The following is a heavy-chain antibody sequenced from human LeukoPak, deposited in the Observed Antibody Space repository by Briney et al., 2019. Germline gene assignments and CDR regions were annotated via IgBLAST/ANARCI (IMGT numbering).Heavy chain of an antibody. D-gene: IGHD6-6*01. V-gene: IGHV6-1*01. CDR3: TRQRSTSTDYYGMDV. J-gene: IGHJ6*02. CDR2: TYYRSKWNN. Sequence: SQTLSLTCAISGDTVSSNTAAWNWIRQSPSRGLEWLGRTYYRSKWNNDYAVSVQNRITINPDTSKNQFSLQLKSATPGDTAVYYCTRQRSTSTDYYGMDVWGQGTTVTVSS. CDR1: GDTVSSNTAA.